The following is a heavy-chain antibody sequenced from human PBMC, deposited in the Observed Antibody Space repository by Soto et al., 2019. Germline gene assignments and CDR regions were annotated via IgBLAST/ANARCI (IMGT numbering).Heavy chain of an antibody. CDR3: ARPDSSKLISYGMDV. V-gene: IGHV1-3*01. CDR2: INAGNGNT. Sequence: QVQLVQSGAEVKKPGASVKVSCKASGYTFTSYAMHWVRQAPGQRLEWMGWINAGNGNTKYSQKFQGRVTITRDTSASTAYMELSRLRSEDTAVYYCARPDSSKLISYGMDVWGQGTTVTVSS. J-gene: IGHJ6*02. D-gene: IGHD6-13*01. CDR1: GYTFTSYA.